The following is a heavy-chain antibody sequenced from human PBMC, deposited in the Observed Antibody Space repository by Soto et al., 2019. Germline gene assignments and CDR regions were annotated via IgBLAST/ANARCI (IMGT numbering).Heavy chain of an antibody. CDR3: ARADQIKAVTIFEY. V-gene: IGHV1-69*13. Sequence: SVKVSCKASGGAFGRYSVSWVRQAPGQGLEWIGGVIPAFNTSNYSLKFQGRVAIFADLSTSTVFMELRSLRSEDTALYSRARADQIKAVTIFEYWGQGTLVTVSS. J-gene: IGHJ4*02. CDR2: VIPAFNTS. CDR1: GGAFGRYS. D-gene: IGHD4-17*01.